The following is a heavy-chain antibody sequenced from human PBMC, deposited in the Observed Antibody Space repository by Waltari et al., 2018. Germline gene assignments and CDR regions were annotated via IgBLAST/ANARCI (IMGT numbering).Heavy chain of an antibody. CDR1: GFTFSSSW. V-gene: IGHV3-74*01. CDR2: INTDGSST. J-gene: IGHJ5*02. CDR3: ASGRHSSSWYRDWFDP. Sequence: EVQLVESGGGLVQPGGSLSLSCAASGFTFSSSWMHWVRQAPGKGLVWVSRINTDGSSTSYADSVKGRFTISRDNAKNTLYLQMNSLRAEDTAVYYCASGRHSSSWYRDWFDPWGQGTLVTVSS. D-gene: IGHD6-13*01.